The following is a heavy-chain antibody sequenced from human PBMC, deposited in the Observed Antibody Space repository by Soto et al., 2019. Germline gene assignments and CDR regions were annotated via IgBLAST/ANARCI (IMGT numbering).Heavy chain of an antibody. D-gene: IGHD3-10*01. CDR3: ARGRPITMVRGVTGLDY. V-gene: IGHV4-34*01. CDR1: GGSFSGYY. Sequence: QVQLQQWGAGLLKPSETLSLTCAVYGGSFSGYYWSWIRQPPGKGLEWIGEINHSGSTNYNPSLTSRVTISVDTSKNQFSLKLSSVTAADTAVYYCARGRPITMVRGVTGLDYWGQGTLVTVSS. CDR2: INHSGST. J-gene: IGHJ4*02.